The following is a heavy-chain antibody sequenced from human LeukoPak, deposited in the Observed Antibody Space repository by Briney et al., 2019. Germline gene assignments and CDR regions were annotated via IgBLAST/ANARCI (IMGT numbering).Heavy chain of an antibody. CDR3: ARRAGAYSHPYDY. CDR2: IDRDGRST. J-gene: IGHJ4*02. V-gene: IGHV3-74*01. Sequence: PWGSLTLSCAVSGFTFSSYWMHWVRQVPGKGLVWVSRIDRDGRSTNYADSVKGRFTISRDNAKNTLYLQMNSLRAEDTAVYYCARRAGAYSHPYDYWGQGTLVTVSS. D-gene: IGHD4/OR15-4a*01. CDR1: GFTFSSYW.